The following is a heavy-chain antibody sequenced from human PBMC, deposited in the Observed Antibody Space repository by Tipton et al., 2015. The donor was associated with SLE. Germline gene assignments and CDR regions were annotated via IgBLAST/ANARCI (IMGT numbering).Heavy chain of an antibody. Sequence: TLSLTCTVYGESFSGYLWTWIRQPPGKGLEWIGYASDSGTYNYNPSLESRVTISVDTTKSRLSLGLTSVTAADTAIYYCARHMGVVYFYSYQGLDVWGQGTTVTVSS. CDR2: ASDSGTY. CDR3: ARHMGVVYFYSYQGLDV. J-gene: IGHJ6*02. CDR1: GESFSGYL. V-gene: IGHV4-59*08. D-gene: IGHD2-15*01.